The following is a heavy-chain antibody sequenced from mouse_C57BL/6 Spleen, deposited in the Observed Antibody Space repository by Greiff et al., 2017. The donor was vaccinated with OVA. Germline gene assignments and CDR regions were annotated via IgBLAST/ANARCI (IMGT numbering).Heavy chain of an antibody. V-gene: IGHV1-19*01. D-gene: IGHD2-2*01. CDR3: ESNGNDEDIAMDY. CDR2: INPYNGGT. CDR1: GYTFTDSY. Sequence: VQLQQSGPVLVKPGASVKMSCKASGYTFTDSYMNWVKQSHGKSLEWIGVINPYNGGTSYNQKFKGKATLTVDKSSSTACMELNSLTSEDSAVYYGESNGNDEDIAMDYWGQGTSVTVSS. J-gene: IGHJ4*01.